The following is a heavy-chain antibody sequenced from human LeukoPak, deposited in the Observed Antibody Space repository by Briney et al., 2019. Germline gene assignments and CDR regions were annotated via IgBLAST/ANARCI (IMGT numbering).Heavy chain of an antibody. J-gene: IGHJ3*02. CDR3: ARVLGSYYINAFDT. D-gene: IGHD1-26*01. CDR1: GGSISSSSYY. V-gene: IGHV4-39*01. Sequence: SETLSLTCTVSGGSISSSSYYWGWIRQPPGKGLEWIGSIYYSGNTYYNPSLKSRVTISVDTSKNQFSLKLSSVTAADTAVYYCARVLGSYYINAFDTWGQGTMVTVSS. CDR2: IYYSGNT.